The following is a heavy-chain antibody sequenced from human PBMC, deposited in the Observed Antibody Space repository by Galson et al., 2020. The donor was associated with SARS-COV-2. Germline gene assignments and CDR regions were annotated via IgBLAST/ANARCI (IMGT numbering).Heavy chain of an antibody. CDR3: ARQIALAEGWFDP. D-gene: IGHD6-19*01. Sequence: SATLSLTCTVSGGSISRSSYYWGWIRQPPGKGLEWIGSIFYSGSTFYNPSLKSRVTISVDTSKNQFSLRLSSVTAADTAVYYCARQIALAEGWFDPWGQGTLVTVSS. CDR2: IFYSGST. V-gene: IGHV4-39*01. J-gene: IGHJ5*02. CDR1: GGSISRSSYY.